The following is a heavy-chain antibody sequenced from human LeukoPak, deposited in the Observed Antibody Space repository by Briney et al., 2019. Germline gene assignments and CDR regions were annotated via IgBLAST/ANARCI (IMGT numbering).Heavy chain of an antibody. Sequence: PSETLSLTCTVSGVSISSYYWSWIRQPPGKGLEWIGYIYYSGSTNYNPSLKSRVTISVDTSKNQFSLKLSSVTAADTAVYYCARAVIAARSWFDPWGQGTLVTVSS. CDR2: IYYSGST. V-gene: IGHV4-59*08. D-gene: IGHD6-6*01. CDR3: ARAVIAARSWFDP. J-gene: IGHJ5*02. CDR1: GVSISSYY.